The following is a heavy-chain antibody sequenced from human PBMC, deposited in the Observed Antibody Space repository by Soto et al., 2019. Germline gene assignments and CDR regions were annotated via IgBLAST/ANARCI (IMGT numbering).Heavy chain of an antibody. V-gene: IGHV1-18*04. CDR1: GYTFNHFG. CDR2: ISAYNGNT. D-gene: IGHD3-3*01. J-gene: IGHJ6*02. Sequence: QIQVVQSGGEMKKPGASVKVSCKTSGYTFNHFGVTWVRQAPGQGLEWMGWISAYNGNTHYVEKCQGRVTMNTDTSTSTAYMELSSLTFDDPAVYFCARDRTPWSGDRSLGTDDYYTMDVWGQGTTVTVSS. CDR3: ARDRTPWSGDRSLGTDDYYTMDV.